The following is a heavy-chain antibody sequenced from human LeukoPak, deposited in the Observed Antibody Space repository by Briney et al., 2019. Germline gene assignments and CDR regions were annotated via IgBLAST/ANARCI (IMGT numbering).Heavy chain of an antibody. CDR1: GGSFSGYY. J-gene: IGHJ4*02. CDR2: INHSGST. Sequence: PSETLSLTCAVYGGSFSGYYWSWIRQPPGKGLEWIGEINHSGSTNYNPSLKSRVTISVDTSKNQFSLKLSSVTAADTAVYYCARRYCSGGSCYSSGFDYWGQGTLVTVSS. D-gene: IGHD2-15*01. V-gene: IGHV4-34*01. CDR3: ARRYCSGGSCYSSGFDY.